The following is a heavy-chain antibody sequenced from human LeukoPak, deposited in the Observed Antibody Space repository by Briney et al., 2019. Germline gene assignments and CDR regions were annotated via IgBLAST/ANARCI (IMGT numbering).Heavy chain of an antibody. V-gene: IGHV4-34*01. Sequence: SETLSLTCAVYGGSFSGYYWSWIRQPPGRGLEWIGEINHSGSTNYNPSLKSRVTISVDTSKNQFSLKLSSVTAADTAVYYCARGQVRFDYWGQGTLVTVSS. J-gene: IGHJ4*02. CDR1: GGSFSGYY. CDR3: ARGQVRFDY. CDR2: INHSGST.